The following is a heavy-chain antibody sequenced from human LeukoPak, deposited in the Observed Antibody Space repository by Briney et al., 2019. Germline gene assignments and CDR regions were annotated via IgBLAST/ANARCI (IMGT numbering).Heavy chain of an antibody. CDR2: IIPIFGTA. CDR3: ARESIAAAGTSGWYFDL. CDR1: GGTFSSYA. J-gene: IGHJ2*01. Sequence: SVKVSCKASGGTFSSYAISWVRQAPGQGLEWMGGIIPIFGTANYAQKFQGRVTITADESTSTACMELSSLRSEDTAVYYCARESIAAAGTSGWYFDLWGRGTLVTVSS. D-gene: IGHD6-13*01. V-gene: IGHV1-69*13.